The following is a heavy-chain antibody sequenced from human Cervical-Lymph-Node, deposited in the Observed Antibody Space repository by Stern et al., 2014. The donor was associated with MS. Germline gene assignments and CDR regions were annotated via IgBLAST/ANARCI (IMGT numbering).Heavy chain of an antibody. CDR3: GRLTSGYGYYFEY. CDR1: NGSISGYF. D-gene: IGHD3-3*01. Sequence: QVQLVQSGPGLVKPSETLSLTCTVSNGSISGYFWTWIRQPPGKGLEWIGDIYYSGSTSYNPSPKSRVTISVDTFKNQFSLRRTSVTAADSAVYYCGRLTSGYGYYFEYWGQGAQVTVSS. J-gene: IGHJ4*02. CDR2: IYYSGST. V-gene: IGHV4-59*08.